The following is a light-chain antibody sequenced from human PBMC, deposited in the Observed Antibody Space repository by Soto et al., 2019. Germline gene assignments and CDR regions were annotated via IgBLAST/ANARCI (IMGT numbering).Light chain of an antibody. CDR2: GAS. CDR3: QQYNNWT. CDR1: QSVSTD. V-gene: IGKV3-15*01. J-gene: IGKJ1*01. Sequence: EIVMTQSRATLSVSPGERASLSCRASQSVSTDLAWYQQKPAQAPRLLIYGASTRATGIPARFSGSGSGTEFTLTISSLQSEDFAVYYCQQYNNWTFGQGTKVDIK.